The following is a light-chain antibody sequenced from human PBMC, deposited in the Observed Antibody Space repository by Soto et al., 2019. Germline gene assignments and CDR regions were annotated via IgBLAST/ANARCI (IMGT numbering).Light chain of an antibody. V-gene: IGLV2-14*01. CDR3: TSYTSSGTLV. J-gene: IGLJ1*01. CDR1: SSDVGGYDY. Sequence: QSVLTQPASVSESPGQSITISCTGTSSDVGGYDYVSWYQRHPGKVPKLLIYRVNNWPSGVSSRFSGSKSGNTASLTISGLQAEDEADYYCTSYTSSGTLVFGSGTKVTVL. CDR2: RVN.